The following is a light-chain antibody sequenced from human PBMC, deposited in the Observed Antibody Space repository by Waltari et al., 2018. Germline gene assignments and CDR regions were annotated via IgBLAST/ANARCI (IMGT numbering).Light chain of an antibody. CDR2: NVS. CDR1: SSDVGGYHY. Sequence: QSALTQPASVSGSPGQSITISCTGTSSDVGGYHYVSWYQQHPGKAPKLMIYNVSKRPSGVSNRFSGSKSGNTASLTISGLQAEDEADYYCCSYAGSTTSVVFGGGTKVTVL. V-gene: IGLV2-23*02. J-gene: IGLJ3*02. CDR3: CSYAGSTTSVV.